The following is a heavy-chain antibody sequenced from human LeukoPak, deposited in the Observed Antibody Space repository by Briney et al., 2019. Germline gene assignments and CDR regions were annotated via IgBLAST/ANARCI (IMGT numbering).Heavy chain of an antibody. V-gene: IGHV4-34*01. Sequence: KPSETLSLTCTVSGGSISSYYWSWIRQPPGKGLEWIGEINHSGSTNYNPSLKSRVTISVDTSKNQFSLKLSSVTAADTAVYYCARGYYYGSGSYALNWFDPWGQGTLVTVSS. CDR3: ARGYYYGSGSYALNWFDP. D-gene: IGHD3-10*01. J-gene: IGHJ5*02. CDR2: INHSGST. CDR1: GGSISSYY.